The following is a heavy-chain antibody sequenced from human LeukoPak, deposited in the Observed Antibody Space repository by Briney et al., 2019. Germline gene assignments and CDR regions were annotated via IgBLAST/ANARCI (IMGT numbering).Heavy chain of an antibody. J-gene: IGHJ4*02. CDR1: GGSFSGYY. V-gene: IGHV4-34*01. CDR3: ARTLDATYYFDY. Sequence: SETLSLTCAVYGGSFSGYYWSWIRQPPGKGLEWIGEISHSGSTNYNPSLKSRVTISVDTSKNQFSLKLSSVTAADTAVYYCARTLDATYYFDYWGQGTLVTVSS. CDR2: ISHSGST.